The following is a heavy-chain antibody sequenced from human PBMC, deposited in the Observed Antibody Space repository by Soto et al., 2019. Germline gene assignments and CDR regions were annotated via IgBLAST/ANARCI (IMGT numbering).Heavy chain of an antibody. CDR3: ARSTYYYGSGSYSETDYYYGMDV. CDR1: GYTFTGYY. D-gene: IGHD3-10*01. J-gene: IGHJ6*02. Sequence: GASVKVSCQASGYTFTGYYMHWVRQAPGQGLEGMGWINPNSGGTNYAQKFQGWVTMTRDTSISTAYMELSRLRSDDTAVYYCARSTYYYGSGSYSETDYYYGMDVWGQGTTVTVSS. V-gene: IGHV1-2*04. CDR2: INPNSGGT.